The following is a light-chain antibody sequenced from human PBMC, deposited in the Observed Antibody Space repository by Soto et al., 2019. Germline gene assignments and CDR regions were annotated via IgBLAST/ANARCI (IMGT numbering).Light chain of an antibody. CDR2: GAS. CDR1: QSVSSSY. CDR3: QQYDSSLWT. Sequence: TVLTQSPGPLSLSPGERATLSCRASQSVSSSYLAWYQQKPGQAPRLLIYGASSRATGIPDRFSGSGSGTDFALTISRLEPEDFAVYYCQQYDSSLWTFGQGTKVEIK. J-gene: IGKJ1*01. V-gene: IGKV3-20*01.